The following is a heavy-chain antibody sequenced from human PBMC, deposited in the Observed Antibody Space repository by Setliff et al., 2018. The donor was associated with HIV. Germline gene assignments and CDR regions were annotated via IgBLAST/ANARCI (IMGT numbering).Heavy chain of an antibody. Sequence: SETLSLTCTVSGDSIGDYYWNWIRQPAGKGLEWIGYIYATGSTNYNPSLKGRVTVSVDTAKNQLSLRLSSVTAADTAVYYCARHPPHDSTWPYYYYGMDVWGQGTTVTVSS. CDR3: ARHPPHDSTWPYYYYGMDV. CDR2: IYATGST. V-gene: IGHV4-4*09. D-gene: IGHD6-13*01. J-gene: IGHJ6*02. CDR1: GDSIGDYY.